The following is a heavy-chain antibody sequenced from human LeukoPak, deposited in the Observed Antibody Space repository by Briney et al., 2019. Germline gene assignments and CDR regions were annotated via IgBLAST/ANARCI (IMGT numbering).Heavy chain of an antibody. V-gene: IGHV4-34*01. J-gene: IGHJ4*02. CDR2: INHSGST. CDR3: ARLQFLSGGYYAFDS. D-gene: IGHD3-3*01. Sequence: SETLSLTCNVSSGSLRENYWSWIRQSPGKGLEWIAEINHSGSTNYNPSLESRVTISADTSKNQFSLRLSSVTAADTAVYYCARLQFLSGGYYAFDSWGQGSQVSVSS. CDR1: SGSLRENY.